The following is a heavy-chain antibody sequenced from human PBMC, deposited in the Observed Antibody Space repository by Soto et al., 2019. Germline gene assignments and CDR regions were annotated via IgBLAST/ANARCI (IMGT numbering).Heavy chain of an antibody. D-gene: IGHD6-6*01. CDR1: GFSFSGYA. V-gene: IGHV3-23*01. CDR2: ITGTGVSI. Sequence: EVQLLESGGGLVQPGGSLRLSCVASGFSFSGYAMSWVRQAPGKGLVWVSSITGTGVSIYYADSVRGRFTISRDNSKNTLYLQMSGLRAEDAARYYCAKDSIPFSSSYDLDHWGRGALVTVSS. J-gene: IGHJ4*02. CDR3: AKDSIPFSSSYDLDH.